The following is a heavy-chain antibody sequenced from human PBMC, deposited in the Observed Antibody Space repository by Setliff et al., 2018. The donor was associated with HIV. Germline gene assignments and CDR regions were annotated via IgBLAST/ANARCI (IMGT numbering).Heavy chain of an antibody. CDR2: IYYSGVT. D-gene: IGHD3-10*01. CDR3: ARDTSGGY. CDR1: GGSISSYY. J-gene: IGHJ4*02. V-gene: IGHV4-59*01. Sequence: SETLSLTCTVSGGSISSYYWNWIRQPPGKGLEWIGYIYYSGVTNYNPSLKSRVTISLDTSKNQFSLKLTFVAAADTAVYYCARDTSGGYWGQGTLVTVSS.